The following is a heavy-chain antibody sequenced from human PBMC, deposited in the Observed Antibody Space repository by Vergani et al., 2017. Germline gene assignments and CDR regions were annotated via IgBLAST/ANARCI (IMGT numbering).Heavy chain of an antibody. D-gene: IGHD3-9*01. CDR1: GGSISSGSYY. Sequence: QVQLQESGPGLVKPSQTLSLTCTVSGGSISSGSYYWSWIRQPAGKGLEWIGRIYTSGSTNYNPSLKRRVTISVDTAKNQFSLKLSSVTAADTAVYYCARQNILGYYYYGIDVWGQGTTVTVSS. J-gene: IGHJ6*02. V-gene: IGHV4-61*02. CDR2: IYTSGST. CDR3: ARQNILGYYYYGIDV.